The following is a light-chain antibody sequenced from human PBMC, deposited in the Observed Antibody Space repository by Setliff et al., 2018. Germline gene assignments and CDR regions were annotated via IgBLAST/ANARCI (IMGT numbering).Light chain of an antibody. J-gene: IGLJ1*01. V-gene: IGLV2-8*01. Sequence: QSVLTQPPSASWSPGQSVTISCTGTSSDVGGYNYVSWYQQHPGKAPKLMIYEVSKRPSGVPDRFSGSKSGNTASLTVSGLQAEDEADYYCSSYAGSNTPYVFGTGTKV. CDR2: EVS. CDR1: SSDVGGYNY. CDR3: SSYAGSNTPYV.